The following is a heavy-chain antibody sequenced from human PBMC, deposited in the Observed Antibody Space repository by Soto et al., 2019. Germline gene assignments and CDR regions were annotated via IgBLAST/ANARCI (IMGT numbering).Heavy chain of an antibody. V-gene: IGHV1-18*01. CDR1: GYTFTSYG. CDR3: ARDWAAAGPFDY. CDR2: ISAYNGNT. D-gene: IGHD6-13*01. J-gene: IGHJ4*02. Sequence: QVQLVQSGAEVKKPGASVKVSCKASGYTFTSYGISWVRQAPGQGLEWMGWISAYNGNTNYAQKLQGRVTMTTDTSTSTADMELRSLRADDTAVYSCARDWAAAGPFDYWGQGTLVTVSS.